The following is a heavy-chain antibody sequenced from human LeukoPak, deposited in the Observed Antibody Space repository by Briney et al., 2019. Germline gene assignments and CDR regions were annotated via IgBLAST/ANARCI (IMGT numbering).Heavy chain of an antibody. V-gene: IGHV4-61*02. D-gene: IGHD6-13*01. Sequence: PSETLSVTCAGSGGAISSGRYDWLGIRLPDGKGLVWIERNYTSGSTNYNPSLKSRVTISVDTSKNHFALKLSSVTAADTAVYYCARVAKQQLVPYYYYYYYMDVWGKGTTVTVSS. CDR1: GGAISSGRYD. CDR2: NYTSGST. CDR3: ARVAKQQLVPYYYYYYYMDV. J-gene: IGHJ6*03.